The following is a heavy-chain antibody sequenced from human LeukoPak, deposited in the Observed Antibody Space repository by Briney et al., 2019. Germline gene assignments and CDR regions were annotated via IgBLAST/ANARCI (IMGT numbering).Heavy chain of an antibody. J-gene: IGHJ3*01. CDR1: GGSTSSY. Sequence: SETLSLTCTVSGGSTSSYWSWIRQPPGQGLEWIGYIYYSGSTSYNPCLKSRVTISLDMSKNLFSLKPTSVTAADTAVYYCARDQGYGSSSVWGQGKMVTVSS. V-gene: IGHV4-59*01. D-gene: IGHD6-6*01. CDR2: IYYSGST. CDR3: ARDQGYGSSSV.